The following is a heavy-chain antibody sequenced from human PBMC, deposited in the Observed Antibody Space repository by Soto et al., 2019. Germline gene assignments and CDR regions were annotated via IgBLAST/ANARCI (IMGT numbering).Heavy chain of an antibody. J-gene: IGHJ6*02. V-gene: IGHV3-15*01. Sequence: EVQLVESGGGLVKPGGSHRLSCGFTFSNAWMSWVRQAPGKGLEWVGRIKSKIDGGTTDYAAPVKGRFTISRDDSKNTLYLQMNSLKTEDTAVYFCTTDEEGGMDVWGQGTAVNVSS. CDR3: TTDEEGGMDV. CDR1: FTFSNAW. CDR2: IKSKIDGGTT.